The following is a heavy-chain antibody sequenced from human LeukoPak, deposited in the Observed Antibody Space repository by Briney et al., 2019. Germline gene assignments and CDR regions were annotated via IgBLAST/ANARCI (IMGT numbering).Heavy chain of an antibody. J-gene: IGHJ1*01. Sequence: PSETLSLTCAVYGGSFSGYYWSWIRQPPGKGLEWIGSIYYSGSTYYNPSLKSRVTISVDTSKNQFSLKLSSVTAADTAVYYCARQRYCSSTSCYRNAEYFQHWGQGTLVTVSS. CDR3: ARQRYCSSTSCYRNAEYFQH. CDR1: GGSFSGYY. V-gene: IGHV4-34*01. CDR2: IYYSGST. D-gene: IGHD2-2*02.